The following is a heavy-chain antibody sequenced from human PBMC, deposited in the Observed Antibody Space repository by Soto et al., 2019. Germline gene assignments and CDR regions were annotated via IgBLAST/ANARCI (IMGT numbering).Heavy chain of an antibody. CDR1: GYTFSDYD. CDR3: GRAARGSLAGTV. CDR2: VNPNSGNT. V-gene: IGHV1-8*01. J-gene: IGHJ4*02. Sequence: ASVKVSCKGSGYTFSDYDINWVRQATGQGLEWMGWVNPNSGNTDYAQKFQGRVTMTRDFFINTVYMELSRLTSEDTAVYYCGRAARGSLAGTVWGQGTLVTVSS. D-gene: IGHD6-19*01.